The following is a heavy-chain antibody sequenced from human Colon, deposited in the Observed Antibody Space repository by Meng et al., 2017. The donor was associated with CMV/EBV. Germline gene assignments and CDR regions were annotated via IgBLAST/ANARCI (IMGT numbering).Heavy chain of an antibody. CDR1: GFTFSTYA. V-gene: IGHV3-23*01. CDR3: TTMGQVGIASD. Sequence: VQVLGSGGGLVPPGGSLRLSCTASGFTFSTYAMTWVRQAPGKGLEWVSSISGDGLRTSYADSVKGRFTISRDDSKNTLFLQMNGLKTEDTAVYYCTTMGQVGIASDWGQGTLVTVSS. J-gene: IGHJ4*02. CDR2: ISGDGLRT. D-gene: IGHD1-26*01.